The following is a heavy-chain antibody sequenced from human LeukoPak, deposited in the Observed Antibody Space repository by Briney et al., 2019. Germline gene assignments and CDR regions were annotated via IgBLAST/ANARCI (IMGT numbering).Heavy chain of an antibody. CDR1: GGTFSSYA. J-gene: IGHJ4*02. CDR2: IIPIIGTA. D-gene: IGHD3-22*01. CDR3: ASYDSSGYYYEYYFDY. V-gene: IGHV1-69*05. Sequence: SVKVSCKASGGTFSSYAISWVRQVPGQGLEWMGRIIPIIGTANYAQKFQGRVTITTDESTSTAYMELSSLRSEDTAVYYCASYDSSGYYYEYYFDYWGQGTLVTVSS.